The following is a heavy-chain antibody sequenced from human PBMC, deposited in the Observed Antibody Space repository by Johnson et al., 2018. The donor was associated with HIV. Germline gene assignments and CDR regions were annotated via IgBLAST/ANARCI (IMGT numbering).Heavy chain of an antibody. CDR3: ARSPETGDRLWRAFDI. J-gene: IGHJ3*02. CDR2: IHSGGTT. CDR1: DFTVSGNY. V-gene: IGHV3-53*01. D-gene: IGHD4-17*01. Sequence: MLLVESGGGLIQPGGSLRLSCAASDFTVSGNYMSWVRQAPGKGLEWVSLIHSGGTTFYADPVRGRFTISRDSSKNTLYLQMKSLRVEDTAVYYCARSPETGDRLWRAFDIWGHGTMVTVSS.